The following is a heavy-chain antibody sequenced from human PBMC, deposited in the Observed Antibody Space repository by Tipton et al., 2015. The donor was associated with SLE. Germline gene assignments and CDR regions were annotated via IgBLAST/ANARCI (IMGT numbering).Heavy chain of an antibody. V-gene: IGHV3-64*04. CDR2: ITSNGGST. J-gene: IGHJ5*02. CDR3: AKDSGSSWYSGWFDP. Sequence: SLRLSCSASGFTFNTYSMHWVRQAPGKGLEYVSTITSNGGSTYYADSVKGRFTISRDNSKNILYLQMNSLRADDTAVYYCAKDSGSSWYSGWFDPWGQGTLVTVSS. CDR1: GFTFNTYS. D-gene: IGHD6-13*01.